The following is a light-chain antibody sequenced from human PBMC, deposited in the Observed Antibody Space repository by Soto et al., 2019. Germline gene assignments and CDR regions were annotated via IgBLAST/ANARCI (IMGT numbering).Light chain of an antibody. CDR2: EAS. J-gene: IGKJ2*01. Sequence: DIQMTQSPSTVSASVGDRVTITCRASQPISRWLAWYQQKPGKAPKLLIYEASTLEIGVSSRFSGSGSGTEFTLTISSLQPDDFATYFCQQCKGYPHTFGQGTKLEI. CDR1: QPISRW. CDR3: QQCKGYPHT. V-gene: IGKV1-5*03.